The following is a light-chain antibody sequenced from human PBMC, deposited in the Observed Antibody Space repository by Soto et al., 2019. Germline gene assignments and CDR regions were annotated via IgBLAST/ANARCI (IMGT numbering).Light chain of an antibody. CDR3: QQYNNWPLT. V-gene: IGKV3D-15*01. CDR2: DAS. CDR1: QSISRS. J-gene: IGKJ4*01. Sequence: EIVLTQSPATLSVSPGERAALSCRASQSISRSLACYQQQTGQPPRRLIYDASTRATGFPARLSGSGSGTECTLTISRLQSEDFAVYYCQQYNNWPLTFGGGTQVEIK.